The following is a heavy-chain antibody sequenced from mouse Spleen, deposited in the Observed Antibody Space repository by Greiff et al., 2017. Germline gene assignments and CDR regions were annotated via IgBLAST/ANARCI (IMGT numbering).Heavy chain of an antibody. D-gene: IGHD2-1*01. V-gene: IGHV14-4*01. CDR3: TTDYGNYGGFAY. J-gene: IGHJ3*01. Sequence: EVQLQQSGAELVRPGASVKLSCTASGFNIKDDYMHWVKQRPEQGLEWIGWIDPENGDTEYASKFQGKATITADTSSNTAYLQLSSLTSEDTAVYYCTTDYGNYGGFAYWGQGTLVTVSA. CDR2: IDPENGDT. CDR1: GFNIKDDY.